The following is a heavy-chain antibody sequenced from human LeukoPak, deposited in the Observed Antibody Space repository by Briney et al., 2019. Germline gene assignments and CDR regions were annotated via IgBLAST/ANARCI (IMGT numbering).Heavy chain of an antibody. J-gene: IGHJ4*02. V-gene: IGHV1-69*01. D-gene: IGHD4-17*01. CDR1: GGTFSSYA. Sequence: SGKVSCKASGGTFSSYAISWVRQAPGQRLEWMGGIIPIFGTANYAQKFQGRVTITADESTSTAYMELSSLSSEDTAVYYCARTDYGEGDYWGQGTLVTVSS. CDR2: IIPIFGTA. CDR3: ARTDYGEGDY.